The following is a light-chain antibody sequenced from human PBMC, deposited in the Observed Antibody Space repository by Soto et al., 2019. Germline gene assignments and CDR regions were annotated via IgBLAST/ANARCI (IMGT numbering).Light chain of an antibody. J-gene: IGKJ4*01. CDR1: QSVSSY. Sequence: EIMLTQSPATLSLSPGERATLSCRASQSVSSYLAWYQQKPGQAPRLLIYDASNRATGIPARFSGSGSGPDFTLTISSLEPEDFAVYYCQQRSNWPLTSGGGTKVDIK. V-gene: IGKV3-11*01. CDR2: DAS. CDR3: QQRSNWPLT.